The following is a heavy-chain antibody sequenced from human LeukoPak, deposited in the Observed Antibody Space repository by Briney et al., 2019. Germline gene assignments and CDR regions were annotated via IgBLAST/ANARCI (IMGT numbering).Heavy chain of an antibody. CDR2: IYSSGST. V-gene: IGHV4-59*08. CDR1: GGSINSYY. J-gene: IGHJ4*02. CDR3: ARTTSDGHFDY. Sequence: SETLSLTCSVSGGSINSYYWSWIRQTPGKGLEWIAYIYSSGSTNYNPSLKSRVTISVDTSKNQFSLNLSSVTAADTAVYYCARTTSDGHFDYWGQGTLVTVSS. D-gene: IGHD2-15*01.